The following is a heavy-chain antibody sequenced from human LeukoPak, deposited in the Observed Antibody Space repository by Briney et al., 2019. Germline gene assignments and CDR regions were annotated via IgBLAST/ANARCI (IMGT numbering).Heavy chain of an antibody. D-gene: IGHD4-17*01. Sequence: SQTLSLTCTVSGGSISSGSYYWSWIRQPAGKGLEWIGRIYTSGSTNYNPSLKSRVTISVDTSKNQFSLKLCSVTAADTAVYYCARSYGTNDYWGQGTLVTVSS. J-gene: IGHJ4*02. V-gene: IGHV4-61*02. CDR1: GGSISSGSYY. CDR2: IYTSGST. CDR3: ARSYGTNDY.